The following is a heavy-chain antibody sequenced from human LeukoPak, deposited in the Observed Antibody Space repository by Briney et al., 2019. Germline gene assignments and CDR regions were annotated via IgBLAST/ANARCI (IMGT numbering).Heavy chain of an antibody. D-gene: IGHD1-1*01. CDR2: IYYSGST. V-gene: IGHV4-39*07. CDR3: ARKNVWKIVDY. J-gene: IGHJ4*02. Sequence: SETLSLTCTVSGGSISSSSYYWGWIRQPPGMGLEWIGSIYYSGSTYYNPSLKSRVTISVDTSKNQFSLKLSSVTAADTAVYYCARKNVWKIVDYWGQGTLVTVSS. CDR1: GGSISSSSYY.